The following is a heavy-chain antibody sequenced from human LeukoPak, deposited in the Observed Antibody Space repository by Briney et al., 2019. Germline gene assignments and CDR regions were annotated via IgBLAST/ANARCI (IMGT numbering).Heavy chain of an antibody. CDR2: VSDTGNT. Sequence: SETLSLTCTVSAGSISDYYWNWIRQSPGKGLEWIGYVSDTGNTKHNPSLTSRLSLSVDTSKTRFSLKLTSVTTADSAVYYCATMIYDMLTGYRPLDFWGRGTLVTVSS. J-gene: IGHJ4*02. CDR1: AGSISDYY. D-gene: IGHD3-9*01. CDR3: ATMIYDMLTGYRPLDF. V-gene: IGHV4-59*01.